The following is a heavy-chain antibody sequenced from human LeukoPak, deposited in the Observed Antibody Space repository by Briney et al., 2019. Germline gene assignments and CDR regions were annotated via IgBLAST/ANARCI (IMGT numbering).Heavy chain of an antibody. CDR3: ARGRSGSYYNLNWFDP. CDR1: GGSFSGYY. Sequence: SETLSLTCAVYGGSFSGYYWSWILQPPGKGLEWTGEINHSGSTNYNSSLKSRVTISVDTSKNQCSLKLSSVTAADTAVYYCARGRSGSYYNLNWFDPWGQGTLVTVSS. J-gene: IGHJ5*02. V-gene: IGHV4-34*01. D-gene: IGHD3-10*01. CDR2: INHSGST.